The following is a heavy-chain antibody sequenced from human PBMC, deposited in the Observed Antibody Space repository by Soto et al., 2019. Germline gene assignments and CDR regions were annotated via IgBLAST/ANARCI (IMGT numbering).Heavy chain of an antibody. CDR3: ARLAVDRFDY. CDR1: GGSISSSSYY. Sequence: SETLSLTCTVSGGSISSSSYYWGWIRQPPGKGLEWIGSIYYSGSTYYNPSLKSRVTISVDTSKNQFSLRLSSVTAADTAVYYCARLAVDRFDYWGQGTLVTVSS. CDR2: IYYSGST. V-gene: IGHV4-39*01. D-gene: IGHD6-19*01. J-gene: IGHJ4*02.